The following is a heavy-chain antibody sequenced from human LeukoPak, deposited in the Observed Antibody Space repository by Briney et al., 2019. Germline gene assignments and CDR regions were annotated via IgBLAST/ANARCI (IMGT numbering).Heavy chain of an antibody. CDR1: GGSISSYY. CDR3: ARRVDTTNPFDY. CDR2: IYYSGST. V-gene: IGHV4-59*08. Sequence: SETLSLTCTVSGGSISSYYWSWIRQPPGKGLEWIGYIYYSGSTNYNPSLKSRATISVDTSKNQFSLKLSSVTAADTAVYYCARRVDTTNPFDYWGQGTLVTVSS. J-gene: IGHJ4*02. D-gene: IGHD5-18*01.